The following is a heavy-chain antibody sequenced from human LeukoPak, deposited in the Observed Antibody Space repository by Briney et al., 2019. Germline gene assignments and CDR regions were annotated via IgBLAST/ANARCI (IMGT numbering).Heavy chain of an antibody. CDR1: GFTVSSNY. V-gene: IGHV3-53*01. D-gene: IGHD4-23*01. CDR2: IYSGGST. CDR3: ARLRISTTVVFDY. Sequence: GGSLRLSCAASGFTVSSNYMSWVRQAPGKGLEWVSVIYSGGSTYYADSVKGRFTISRDNSKNTLYLRMNSLRAEDTAVYYCARLRISTTVVFDYWGQGTLVTVSS. J-gene: IGHJ4*02.